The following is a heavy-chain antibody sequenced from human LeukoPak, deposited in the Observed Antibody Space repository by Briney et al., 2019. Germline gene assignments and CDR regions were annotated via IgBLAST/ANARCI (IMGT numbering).Heavy chain of an antibody. CDR3: ACVGSSARWFDP. V-gene: IGHV4-61*01. CDR1: GGSISSGSYY. D-gene: IGHD3-10*01. CDR2: IYYSGST. Sequence: SETLSLTCTVSGGSISSGSYYWSWIRQPPGKGLEWIGYIYYSGSTNYNPSLKSRVTISVDTSKNQFSLKLSSVTAADTAVYYCACVGSSARWFDPWGQGTLVTVSS. J-gene: IGHJ5*02.